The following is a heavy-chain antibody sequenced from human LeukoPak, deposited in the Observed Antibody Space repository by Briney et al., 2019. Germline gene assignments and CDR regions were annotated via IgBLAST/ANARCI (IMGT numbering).Heavy chain of an antibody. CDR1: ANSFVGYW. CDR3: ARSGPYRYYSSGFYLPY. Sequence: NPGESLKISCKGSANSFVGYWIGWVRQMPGKGLEWMGVIYPCDSDTRYSPSFQGQVTISADKSIGTAYLQWSSRKAWDTAIYSCARSGPYRYYSSGFYLPYWGQGTLVTVSS. V-gene: IGHV5-51*01. CDR2: IYPCDSDT. J-gene: IGHJ4*02. D-gene: IGHD3-22*01.